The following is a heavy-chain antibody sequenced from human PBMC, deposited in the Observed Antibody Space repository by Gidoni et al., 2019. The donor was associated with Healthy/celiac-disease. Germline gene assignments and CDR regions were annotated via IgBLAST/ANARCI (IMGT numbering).Heavy chain of an antibody. D-gene: IGHD6-19*01. J-gene: IGHJ3*02. CDR2: ISYDGSKK. CDR1: GFTFSRYA. Sequence: QVQLVESGGVVVQPGRSLSLSCAASGFTFSRYAMHWVRQAPGKGLEWVAVISYDGSKKYYADAVKGRFTISRDNSKNTLYLQMNSLRAEDTAVYYCAREVRIAVAGTTPVGDAFDIWGQGTMVTVSS. V-gene: IGHV3-30-3*01. CDR3: AREVRIAVAGTTPVGDAFDI.